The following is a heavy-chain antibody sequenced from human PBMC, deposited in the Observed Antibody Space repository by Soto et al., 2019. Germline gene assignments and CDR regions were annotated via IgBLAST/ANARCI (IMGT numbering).Heavy chain of an antibody. V-gene: IGHV3-33*01. D-gene: IGHD6-13*01. J-gene: IGHJ6*02. CDR3: VRDEGTAAAGPYYHYAMDV. Sequence: QVQLVESGGGVVQPGRSLRLSCAASGFTFSRFGMHWVRQAPGKGLEWMAVIWYDGSNKYYADSVKGRFTISRDNSKNTVYLQMNSLRAEDTAVYSCVRDEGTAAAGPYYHYAMDVWGQGTRVTVSS. CDR1: GFTFSRFG. CDR2: IWYDGSNK.